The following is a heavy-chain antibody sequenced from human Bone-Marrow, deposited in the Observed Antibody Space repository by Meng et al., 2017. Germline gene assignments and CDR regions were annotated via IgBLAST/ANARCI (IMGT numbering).Heavy chain of an antibody. CDR1: GGSFSGYY. CDR3: ARGSGSPEYCSSTSCYSGGWFDP. CDR2: INHSGST. Sequence: QLQLQESGPGLVKPSETLSLTCAVYGGSFSGYYWSWIRQPPGKGLEWIGEINHSGSTNYNPSLKSRVTISVDTSKNQFSLKLSSVTAADTAVYYCARGSGSPEYCSSTSCYSGGWFDPWGQGTLVTVSS. V-gene: IGHV4-34*01. D-gene: IGHD2-2*02. J-gene: IGHJ5*02.